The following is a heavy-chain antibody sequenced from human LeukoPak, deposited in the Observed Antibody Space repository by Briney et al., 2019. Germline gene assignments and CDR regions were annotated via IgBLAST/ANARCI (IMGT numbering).Heavy chain of an antibody. CDR1: GFTFSSYS. J-gene: IGHJ6*02. CDR3: ARAPLSYDILTGYYTPLEYYYCGMDV. Sequence: GGSLRLSCAASGFTFSSYSMNWVRQAPGKGLEWVSSISSSSSYIYYADSVKGRFTISRDNAMNSLYLQINSLRAEDTAVYYCARAPLSYDILTGYYTPLEYYYCGMDVWGQGTTVTVSS. CDR2: ISSSSSYI. D-gene: IGHD3-9*01. V-gene: IGHV3-21*01.